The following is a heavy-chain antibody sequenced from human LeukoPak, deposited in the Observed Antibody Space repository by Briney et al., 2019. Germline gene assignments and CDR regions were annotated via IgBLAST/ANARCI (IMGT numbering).Heavy chain of an antibody. CDR1: GFTLSNAW. CDR3: TTDVEVTMVRGVRGFDY. V-gene: IGHV3-15*01. D-gene: IGHD3-10*01. Sequence: GGSLRLSCAASGFTLSNAWMSWVRQAPGKGLEWVGRIKSKTDGGTTDYAAPVKGRFTISRDDSKNTLYLQMNSLKTEDTAVYYCTTDVEVTMVRGVRGFDYWGQGTLVTVSS. CDR2: IKSKTDGGTT. J-gene: IGHJ4*02.